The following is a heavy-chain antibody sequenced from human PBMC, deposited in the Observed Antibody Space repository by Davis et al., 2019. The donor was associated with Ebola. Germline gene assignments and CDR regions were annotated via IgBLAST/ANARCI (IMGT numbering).Heavy chain of an antibody. V-gene: IGHV3-23*01. CDR1: GFTVSSNY. D-gene: IGHD5-12*01. CDR2: ISGSGGST. Sequence: PGGSLRLSCAASGFTVSSNYMSWVRQAPGKGLEWVSAISGSGGSTYYADSVKGRFTISRDNSKNTLYLQMNSLRAEDTAVYYCAKLQVSGGYDFPHFDYWGQGTLVTVSS. J-gene: IGHJ4*02. CDR3: AKLQVSGGYDFPHFDY.